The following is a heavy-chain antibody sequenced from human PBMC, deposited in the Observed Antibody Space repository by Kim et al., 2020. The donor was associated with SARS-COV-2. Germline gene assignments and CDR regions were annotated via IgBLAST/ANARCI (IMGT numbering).Heavy chain of an antibody. CDR2: INHSGST. J-gene: IGHJ2*01. D-gene: IGHD3-3*01. CDR1: GGSFSGYY. V-gene: IGHV4-34*01. Sequence: SETLSLTCAVYGGSFSGYYWSWIRQPPGKGLEWIGEINHSGSTNYNPSLKSRVTISVDTSKNQFSLKLSSVTAADTAVYYCARGQGHLLRSLGWYFDLWGRGTLVTVSS. CDR3: ARGQGHLLRSLGWYFDL.